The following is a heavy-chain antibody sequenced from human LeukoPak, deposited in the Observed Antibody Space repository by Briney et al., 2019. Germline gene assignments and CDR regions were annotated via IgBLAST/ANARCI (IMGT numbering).Heavy chain of an antibody. J-gene: IGHJ4*02. Sequence: SETLSLTCTVSGDSISRSTYYWAWIRQPPGTGLEWIGSVYYGRSPYYNPSLESRATISVDTSKNHFSLKMSSVTAADTAVYYCARSSGTGTFSYWGQGTLVTVSS. CDR2: VYYGRSP. D-gene: IGHD6-25*01. V-gene: IGHV4-39*02. CDR1: GDSISRSTYY. CDR3: ARSSGTGTFSY.